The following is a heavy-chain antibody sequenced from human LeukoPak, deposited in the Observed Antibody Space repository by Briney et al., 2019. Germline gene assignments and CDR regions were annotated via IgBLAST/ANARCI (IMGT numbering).Heavy chain of an antibody. J-gene: IGHJ4*02. CDR1: GFTFSSYS. D-gene: IGHD2-2*01. V-gene: IGHV3-48*01. Sequence: GGSLGLSCAASGFTFSSYSMNWVRQAPGKGLEWVSYISSSSSTIYYADSVKGRFTISRDNAKNSLYLQMNSLRAEDTAVYYCARLGYCSSTSCRGPSFDYWGQGTLVTVSS. CDR2: ISSSSSTI. CDR3: ARLGYCSSTSCRGPSFDY.